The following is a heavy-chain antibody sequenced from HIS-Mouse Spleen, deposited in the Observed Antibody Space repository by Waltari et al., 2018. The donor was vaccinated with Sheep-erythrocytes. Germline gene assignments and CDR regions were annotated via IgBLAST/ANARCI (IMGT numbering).Heavy chain of an antibody. D-gene: IGHD2-8*01. Sequence: QVQLVESGGGVVQPGRSLRLSCAASGFTFSIYGMHWVRQAPGKGLEWVAVISYDGSNKYYADSVKGRFTISRDNSKNTLYLQMNSLRAEDTAVYYCAKGDAMVYDAFDIWGQGTMVTVSS. CDR1: GFTFSIYG. CDR2: ISYDGSNK. V-gene: IGHV3-30*18. J-gene: IGHJ3*02. CDR3: AKGDAMVYDAFDI.